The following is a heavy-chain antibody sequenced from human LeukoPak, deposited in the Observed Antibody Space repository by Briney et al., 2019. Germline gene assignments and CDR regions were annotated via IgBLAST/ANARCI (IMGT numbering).Heavy chain of an antibody. D-gene: IGHD2-2*02. CDR3: RGIPAAIYWFDP. CDR2: IYYSGST. V-gene: IGHV4-39*07. Sequence: SETLSLTCTVSGGSISSSSYYWGWIRQPPGKGLEWIGSIYYSGSTYYNPSLKSRVTISVDTSKNQFSLKLSSVTAADTAVCYCRGIPAAIYWFDPWGQGTLVTVSS. CDR1: GGSISSSSYY. J-gene: IGHJ5*02.